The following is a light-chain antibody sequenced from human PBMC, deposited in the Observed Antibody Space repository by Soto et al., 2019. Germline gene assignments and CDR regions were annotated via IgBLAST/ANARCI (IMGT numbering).Light chain of an antibody. Sequence: IHMTHSPSTLSASVGDRVTITFRASQSISSWLAWYQQKPGKAPKLLIYKASSLESGVPSRFSGSGSGTEFTLTISSLQPDDFATYYCQQYNSYSKKFGQGNKVDNK. J-gene: IGKJ1*01. CDR3: QQYNSYSKK. CDR1: QSISSW. CDR2: KAS. V-gene: IGKV1-5*03.